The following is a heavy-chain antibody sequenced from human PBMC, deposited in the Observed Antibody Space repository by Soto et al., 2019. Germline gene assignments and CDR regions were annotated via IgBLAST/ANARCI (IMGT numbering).Heavy chain of an antibody. CDR1: GDTFTSYY. V-gene: IGHV1-46*01. CDR3: ARSSGGNFGIIIEGSNWFDP. Sequence: GASVKVSCKAPGDTFTSYYLNWVRQAPGQGLEWMGVINPHGGSTKYAQKFQGRITMTRDTSRSTVYMELSSLGSDDTAIYYCARSSGGNFGIIIEGSNWFDPWGQGTLVTVSS. J-gene: IGHJ5*02. CDR2: INPHGGST. D-gene: IGHD3-3*01.